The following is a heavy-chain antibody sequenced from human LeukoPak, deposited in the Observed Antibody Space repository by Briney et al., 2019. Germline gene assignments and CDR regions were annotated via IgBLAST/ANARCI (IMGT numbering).Heavy chain of an antibody. CDR2: INTNTGNP. D-gene: IGHD5-24*01. J-gene: IGHJ4*02. CDR1: GYSFTTFA. CDR3: ARVRNKDVRVIDY. V-gene: IGHV7-4-1*02. Sequence: ASVKVSCKASGYSFTTFAMNWVRQAPGQGLEWMGWINTNTGNPTYAQGFTGRFVFSLDTSVSTAYLQISSLKAEDTAVYYCARVRNKDVRVIDYWGQGTLVTVSS.